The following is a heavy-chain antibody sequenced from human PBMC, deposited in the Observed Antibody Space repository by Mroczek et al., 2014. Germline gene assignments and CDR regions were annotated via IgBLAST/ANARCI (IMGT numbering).Heavy chain of an antibody. V-gene: IGHV3-30*18. CDR3: AKQSSGWRNLPDYYYGMDV. CDR2: ISYDGSNK. J-gene: IGHJ6*02. D-gene: IGHD6-19*01. CDR1: GFTFSSYG. Sequence: VQLVETGGGVVQPGRSLRLSCAASGFTFSSYGMHWVRQAPGKGLEWVAVISYDGSNKYYADSVKGRFTISRDNSKNTLYLQMNSLRAEDTAVYYCAKQSSGWRNLPDYYYGMDVWGQGTTVTVSS.